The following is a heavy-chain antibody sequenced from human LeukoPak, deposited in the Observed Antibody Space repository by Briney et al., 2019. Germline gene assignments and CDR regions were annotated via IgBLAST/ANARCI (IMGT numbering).Heavy chain of an antibody. J-gene: IGHJ4*02. CDR3: AREEFVGPTTSLDY. CDR2: ITDDGSSD. V-gene: IGHV3-30*03. Sequence: PGGSLRLSCAATGFTIRNYDMHWVRQAPGKGLEWVAVITDDGSSDSYAESVKGRFTISRDNYKNTVYLQMNSLRAEDTAVYYCAREEFVGPTTSLDYWGQGTLVTVSS. CDR1: GFTIRNYD. D-gene: IGHD1-26*01.